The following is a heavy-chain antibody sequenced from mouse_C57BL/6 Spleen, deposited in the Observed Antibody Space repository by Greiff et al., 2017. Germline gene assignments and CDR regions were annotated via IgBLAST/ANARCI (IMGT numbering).Heavy chain of an antibody. CDR1: GFTFSDYG. V-gene: IGHV5-15*01. Sequence: EVKLVESGGGLVQPGGSLKLSCAASGFTFSDYGMAWVRQAPRKGPEWVAFISNLAYSIYYADTVTGRFTISRENAKNTLYLEMSSLRSEDTAMYYCARHGYYGSSYYFDYWGQGTTLTVSS. D-gene: IGHD1-1*01. CDR3: ARHGYYGSSYYFDY. CDR2: ISNLAYSI. J-gene: IGHJ2*01.